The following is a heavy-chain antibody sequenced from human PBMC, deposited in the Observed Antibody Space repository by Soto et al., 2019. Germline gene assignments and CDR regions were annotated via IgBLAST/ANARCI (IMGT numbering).Heavy chain of an antibody. CDR3: AKDLHQTYGDAFDI. D-gene: IGHD2-2*01. V-gene: IGHV3-23*04. CDR1: GFSFDHYA. CDR2: ISGAGAST. J-gene: IGHJ3*02. Sequence: EVELVESGGGLVPPGGSLRLSCVASGFSFDHYAMNWVRQAPGKGLEWLSTISGAGASTYYADSVKGRSTVSRDNSKNTLYLQMNSLVAEDTAIYYCAKDLHQTYGDAFDIWCQGTVVTVSS.